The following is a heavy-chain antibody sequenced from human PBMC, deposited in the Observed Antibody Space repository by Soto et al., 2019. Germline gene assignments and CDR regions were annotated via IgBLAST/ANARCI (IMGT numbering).Heavy chain of an antibody. D-gene: IGHD6-6*01. V-gene: IGHV3-53*01. Sequence: GSLRLSCAASGFTVSSNYMSWVRQAPGKGLEWVSVIYSGGSTYYADSVKGRFTISRDNSKNTLYLQMNSLRAEDTAVYYCARVGIAARDFDYWGQGTLVTVSS. CDR1: GFTVSSNY. CDR3: ARVGIAARDFDY. J-gene: IGHJ4*02. CDR2: IYSGGST.